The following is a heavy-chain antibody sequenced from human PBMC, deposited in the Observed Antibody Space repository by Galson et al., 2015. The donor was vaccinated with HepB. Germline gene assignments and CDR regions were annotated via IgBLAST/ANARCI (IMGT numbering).Heavy chain of an antibody. V-gene: IGHV3-30*04. CDR3: AREGYSGSYYEGFSFDY. D-gene: IGHD1-26*01. J-gene: IGHJ4*02. Sequence: SLRLSCAASGFTFSSYAMHWVRQAPGKGLEWVAVISYDGSNKYYADSVKGRFTISRDNSKNTLYLQMNSLRAGDTAVYYCAREGYSGSYYEGFSFDYWGQGTLVTVSS. CDR1: GFTFSSYA. CDR2: ISYDGSNK.